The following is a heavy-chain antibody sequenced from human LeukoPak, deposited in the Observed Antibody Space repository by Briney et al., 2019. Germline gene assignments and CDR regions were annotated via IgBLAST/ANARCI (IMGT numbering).Heavy chain of an antibody. V-gene: IGHV4-34*01. D-gene: IGHD2-2*02. CDR2: INHSGST. Sequence: PSETLSLTCAVYGVSFSGYYWSWIRQPPGKGLEWIGEINHSGSTNYNPSLKSRVTISVDTSKNQFSLKLSSVTAADTAVYYCAREYNIVVVPAAIEGMFDPWGQGTLVTVSS. J-gene: IGHJ5*02. CDR3: AREYNIVVVPAAIEGMFDP. CDR1: GVSFSGYY.